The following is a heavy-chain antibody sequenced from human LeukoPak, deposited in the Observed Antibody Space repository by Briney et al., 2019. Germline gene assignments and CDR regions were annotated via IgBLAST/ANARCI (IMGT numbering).Heavy chain of an antibody. D-gene: IGHD5-24*01. J-gene: IGHJ4*02. V-gene: IGHV1-3*01. Sequence: ASVKVSCKASGYTFSTYTMHWERQATGQRLEWMGWINAGNGNTKYSQKFQGRVTITRDTSASTAYMEMSSLRSEDTAVYYCAREIDRDDYNRFFDYWGQGTLVTVSS. CDR1: GYTFSTYT. CDR3: AREIDRDDYNRFFDY. CDR2: INAGNGNT.